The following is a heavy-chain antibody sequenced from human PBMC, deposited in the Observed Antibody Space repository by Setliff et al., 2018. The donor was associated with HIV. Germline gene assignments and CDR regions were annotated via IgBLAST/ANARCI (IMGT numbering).Heavy chain of an antibody. Sequence: RLSCVASGFTFRAYGMHWVRQAPGKGLEWVAVIWYDASDKYYADSVKGRFTISRDNSKNTLYLQMNSLRAEDTAVYYCARDRVESLYFGDLNYLDVWGKGTTVTVSS. CDR1: GFTFRAYG. V-gene: IGHV3-33*01. CDR2: IWYDASDK. D-gene: IGHD3-10*01. J-gene: IGHJ6*04. CDR3: ARDRVESLYFGDLNYLDV.